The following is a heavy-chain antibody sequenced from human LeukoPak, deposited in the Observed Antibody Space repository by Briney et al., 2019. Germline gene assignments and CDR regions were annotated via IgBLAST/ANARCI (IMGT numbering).Heavy chain of an antibody. Sequence: ASVKVSCKASGYTFTSYGISWVRQAPGQGLEWMGWISAYNGNTNYAQKLQGRVTMTTGTSASTAYMELRSLRSDDTAVYYCARIGAVADPGWFDPWGQGTLVTVSS. CDR1: GYTFTSYG. CDR3: ARIGAVADPGWFDP. J-gene: IGHJ5*02. CDR2: ISAYNGNT. V-gene: IGHV1-18*01. D-gene: IGHD6-19*01.